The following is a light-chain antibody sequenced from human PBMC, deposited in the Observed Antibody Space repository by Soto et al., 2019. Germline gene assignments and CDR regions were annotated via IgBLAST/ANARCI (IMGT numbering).Light chain of an antibody. J-gene: IGLJ1*01. V-gene: IGLV2-8*01. CDR1: RSDVGSCDY. Sequence: QSVLTQPPSASGSPGQSVTISCTGTRSDVGSCDYVSWYQQPPGKAPKLVIYEVFKRPSGVPDRFSGSSSGNTASLTISRLQAEDEAYYYCCSYTGSSGDVFGTGTKVTVL. CDR2: EVF. CDR3: CSYTGSSGDV.